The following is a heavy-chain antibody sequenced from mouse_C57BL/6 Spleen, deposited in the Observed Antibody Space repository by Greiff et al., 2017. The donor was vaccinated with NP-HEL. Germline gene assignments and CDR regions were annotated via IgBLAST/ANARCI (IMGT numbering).Heavy chain of an antibody. V-gene: IGHV14-4*01. CDR2: IDPENGDT. Sequence: EVKLQESGAELVRPGASVKLSCTASGFNIKDDYMHWVKQRPEQGLEWIGWIDPENGDTEYASKFQGKATITADTSSNTAYLQLSSLTSEDTAVYYCTTENAFAYWGQGTLVTVSA. J-gene: IGHJ3*01. CDR3: TTENAFAY. CDR1: GFNIKDDY.